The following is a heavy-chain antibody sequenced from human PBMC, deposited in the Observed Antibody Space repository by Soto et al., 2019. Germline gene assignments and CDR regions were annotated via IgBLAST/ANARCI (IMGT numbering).Heavy chain of an antibody. CDR2: ISHSGST. J-gene: IGHJ4*02. V-gene: IGHV4-31*03. CDR1: GGSISSASYY. Sequence: SETLSLTFTVSGGSISSASYYWSWIRQHPGKGLEWIGYISHSGSTYYTPSLKSRVIISADTSKNQFSVNLTSVTAADTAVYYCAREYTYGSNFFDCWGQGALVTVSS. D-gene: IGHD5-18*01. CDR3: AREYTYGSNFFDC.